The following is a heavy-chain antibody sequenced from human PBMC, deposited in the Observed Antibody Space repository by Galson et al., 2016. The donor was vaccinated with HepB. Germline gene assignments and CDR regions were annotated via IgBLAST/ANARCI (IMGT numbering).Heavy chain of an antibody. D-gene: IGHD2-15*01. J-gene: IGHJ5*02. V-gene: IGHV4-59*01. CDR2: IHYRGST. CDR3: AVAALGSSGWFDP. CDR1: GGSISSYY. Sequence: SETLSLTCSVSGGSISSYYWSWLRQPPGKGLEWIAYIHYRGSTNYNPSLKSRVTISVDTSRNRIFLTLRSVTAADTAVYYCAVAALGSSGWFDPWGQGTLVTVSS.